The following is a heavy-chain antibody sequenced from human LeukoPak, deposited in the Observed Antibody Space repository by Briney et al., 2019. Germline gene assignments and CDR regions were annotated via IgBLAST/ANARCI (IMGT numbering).Heavy chain of an antibody. Sequence: GGSLRLSCAASGFTFSSYTMNWVRQAPGKGLEWVSSISGTSNYIYYADSVKGRFTISRDNSKNTVYLQMNALRAEDAAVYYCARDERAAAGGNEYYFDYWGQGTLVTVSS. CDR3: ARDERAAAGGNEYYFDY. CDR2: ISGTSNYI. CDR1: GFTFSSYT. V-gene: IGHV3-21*04. D-gene: IGHD6-13*01. J-gene: IGHJ4*02.